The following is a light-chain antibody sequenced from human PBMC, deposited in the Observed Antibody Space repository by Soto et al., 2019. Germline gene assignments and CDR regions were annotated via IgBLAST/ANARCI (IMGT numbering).Light chain of an antibody. CDR1: SSDVGGYNY. V-gene: IGLV2-14*01. Sequence: QSVLTQPASVSGSPGQSITISCTGTSSDVGGYNYVSWYQQHPGKAPKLMISEVSNRPSGVSNRFSGSKSGNTASLTISGLQAEDEADYYCAAWDDSLNGEIFGTGTKVTVL. CDR2: EVS. CDR3: AAWDDSLNGEI. J-gene: IGLJ1*01.